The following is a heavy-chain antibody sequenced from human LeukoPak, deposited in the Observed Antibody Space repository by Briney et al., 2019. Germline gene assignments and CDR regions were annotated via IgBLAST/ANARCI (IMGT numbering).Heavy chain of an antibody. D-gene: IGHD4-11*01. CDR3: ARDRDYSNPTNWFDP. CDR2: IGAYNGNT. J-gene: IGHJ5*02. V-gene: IGHV1-18*01. CDR1: GYTFTSYD. Sequence: ASVKVSCKASGYTFTSYDINWMRQAPGQGLEWMGWIGAYNGNTNYAQKLQGRVTMTTDTSTSTAYMELRSLRSDDTAVYYCARDRDYSNPTNWFDPWGQGTLVTVSS.